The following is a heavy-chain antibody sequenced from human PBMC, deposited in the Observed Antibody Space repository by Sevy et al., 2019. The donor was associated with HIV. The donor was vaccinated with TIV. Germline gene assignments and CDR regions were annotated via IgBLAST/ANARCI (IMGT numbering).Heavy chain of an antibody. CDR1: GFTFSSYA. D-gene: IGHD5-18*01. CDR3: ASGYSSGGAFDI. Sequence: GGSLRLSCAASGFTFSSYAMSWVRQAPGKGLEWVSAISGGGGSTYYADSVKGRFTISRDNSKNTLYLQMNSLRAEDTAVYYCASGYSSGGAFDIWGQWTMVTVS. CDR2: ISGGGGST. J-gene: IGHJ3*02. V-gene: IGHV3-23*01.